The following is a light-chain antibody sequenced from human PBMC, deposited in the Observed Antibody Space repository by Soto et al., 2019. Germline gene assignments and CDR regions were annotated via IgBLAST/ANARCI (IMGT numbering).Light chain of an antibody. J-gene: IGKJ1*01. CDR2: GTS. CDR1: QGISSY. V-gene: IGKV1-39*01. CDR3: QQSFSTPWT. Sequence: DIQMTQSPSSLSASVGDSVTITCRASQGISSYLNWYQQKPGKAPKLLIYGTSTLHSGVPSRFSGGASGSDFTLTISSLQPEDFATYFCQQSFSTPWTFGQGTQVE.